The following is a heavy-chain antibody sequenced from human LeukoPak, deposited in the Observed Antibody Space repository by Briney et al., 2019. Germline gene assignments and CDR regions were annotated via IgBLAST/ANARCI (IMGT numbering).Heavy chain of an antibody. CDR2: ISGSGGST. V-gene: IGHV3-23*01. J-gene: IGHJ5*02. Sequence: PGGSLRLSCAASGFTFSSYAMSWVRQAPGKGLEWVSAISGSGGSTYYADSVKGRFTISRDNSKNTLYLQMNSLRAEDTAVYYCAKGADYDFWSGPGGFDPWGQGTLVTVSS. CDR1: GFTFSSYA. CDR3: AKGADYDFWSGPGGFDP. D-gene: IGHD3-3*01.